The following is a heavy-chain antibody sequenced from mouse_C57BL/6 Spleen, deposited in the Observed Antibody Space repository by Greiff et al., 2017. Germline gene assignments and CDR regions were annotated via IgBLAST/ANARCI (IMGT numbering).Heavy chain of an antibody. V-gene: IGHV1-80*01. Sequence: QVQLQQSGAELVKPGASVKISCKASGYAFSSYWMNWVKQRPGKGLEWIGQIYPGDGDTNYNGKFKGKATLTADKSSSTAYMQLSSLTSEDSAVYFCARSEYNPHDWYFDVWGTGTTVTVSA. CDR3: ARSEYNPHDWYFDV. CDR2: IYPGDGDT. J-gene: IGHJ1*03. CDR1: GYAFSSYW. D-gene: IGHD1-3*01.